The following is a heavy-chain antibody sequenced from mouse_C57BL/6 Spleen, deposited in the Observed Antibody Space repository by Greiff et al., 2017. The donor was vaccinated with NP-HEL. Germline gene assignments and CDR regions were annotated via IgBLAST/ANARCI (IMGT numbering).Heavy chain of an antibody. Sequence: QVQLKESGAELARPGASVKLSCKASGYTFTSYGISWVKQRTGQGLEWIGEIYPRSGNTYYNEKFKGKATLTADKSSSTAYMELRSLTSEDSAVYFCARARNYSNYLFAYWGQGTLVTVSA. CDR3: ARARNYSNYLFAY. J-gene: IGHJ3*01. V-gene: IGHV1-81*01. D-gene: IGHD2-5*01. CDR2: IYPRSGNT. CDR1: GYTFTSYG.